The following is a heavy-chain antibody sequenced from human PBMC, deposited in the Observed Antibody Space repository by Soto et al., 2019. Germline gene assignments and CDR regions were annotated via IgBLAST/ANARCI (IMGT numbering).Heavy chain of an antibody. J-gene: IGHJ2*01. D-gene: IGHD1-7*01. Sequence: PGGSLRLSCVASGFTFSTYGMHWVRQAPGKGLEWVAVIWYDGSNKYYADSVKGRFTISRDNSKNTLYLQMNSLRAEDTAVYYCARDRGEVELRTWYFDLWGRGTLVTVSS. CDR1: GFTFSTYG. CDR2: IWYDGSNK. CDR3: ARDRGEVELRTWYFDL. V-gene: IGHV3-33*01.